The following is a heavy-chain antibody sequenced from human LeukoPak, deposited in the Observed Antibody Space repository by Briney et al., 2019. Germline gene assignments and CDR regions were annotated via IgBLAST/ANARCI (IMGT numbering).Heavy chain of an antibody. CDR3: ARMYSSGWYWGYYFDY. CDR2: ISITVTTI. V-gene: IGHV3-48*03. D-gene: IGHD6-19*01. Sequence: GGXLRLSCAASGFTFSSYEMNWVGQAPGKGVEGVSYISITVTTIYYSPSLNGRFTISRDNAKNSLYLQMNSLRAEDTAVYYCARMYSSGWYWGYYFDYWGQGTLVTVSS. J-gene: IGHJ4*02. CDR1: GFTFSSYE.